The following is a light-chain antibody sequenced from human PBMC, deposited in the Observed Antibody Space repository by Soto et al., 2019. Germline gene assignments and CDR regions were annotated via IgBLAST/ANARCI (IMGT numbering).Light chain of an antibody. CDR1: RSNIGAGYD. V-gene: IGLV1-40*01. J-gene: IGLJ2*01. CDR3: QSYASSLSVV. CDR2: ANS. Sequence: QSVLTQPPSVSGAPGQRVTISCTGSRSNIGAGYDVHWYQQLPGTAPKLLIYANSNRPSGVPDRFSGSKSGTSASLAITGLQAEDEADYYCQSYASSLSVVFGGGTKLTVL.